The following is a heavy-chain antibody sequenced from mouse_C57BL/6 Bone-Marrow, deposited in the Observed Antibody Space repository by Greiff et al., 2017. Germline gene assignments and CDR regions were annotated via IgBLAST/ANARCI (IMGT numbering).Heavy chain of an antibody. CDR1: GYTFTSYG. Sequence: QVQLQESGAELARPGASVKLSCKASGYTFTSYGISWVKQRTGQGLEWIGEIYPRSGNTYYNEKFKGKATLTADKSSSTAYMELRSLTSEDAAVYFCARQYYGSHDYWGQGTTLTVSS. D-gene: IGHD1-1*01. CDR2: IYPRSGNT. CDR3: ARQYYGSHDY. V-gene: IGHV1-81*01. J-gene: IGHJ2*01.